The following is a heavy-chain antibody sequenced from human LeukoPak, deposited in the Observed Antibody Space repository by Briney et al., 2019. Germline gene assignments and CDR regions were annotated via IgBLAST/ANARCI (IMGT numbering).Heavy chain of an antibody. Sequence: GGSMRLSCAASGFTFSSYDMHWDRQATGKGLEWVSAIGTAGDPYYPGSVKGRFTISRDNAKNTLYLQMNSLRAGDTAVYYCARGGGDGHFDYWGQGTLVTVSS. CDR1: GFTFSSYD. V-gene: IGHV3-13*05. CDR3: ARGGGDGHFDY. CDR2: IGTAGDP. J-gene: IGHJ4*02. D-gene: IGHD2-8*01.